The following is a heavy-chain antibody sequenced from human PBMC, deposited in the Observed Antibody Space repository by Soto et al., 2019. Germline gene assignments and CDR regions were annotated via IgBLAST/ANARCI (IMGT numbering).Heavy chain of an antibody. D-gene: IGHD6-19*01. V-gene: IGHV3-23*01. CDR1: GVTFSSYA. CDR2: ITGTGGST. CDR3: AKAGGIAVPGSHLDQ. J-gene: IGHJ4*02. Sequence: EVQLLESGGGSVQPGGSLRLSCAASGVTFSSYAMNWVRQAPGKGLEWVPAITGTGGSTIYADSVERRFTISRDNSRNTLYLQMSSLRAEDTAVYYCAKAGGIAVPGSHLDQWGQGILVTVSS.